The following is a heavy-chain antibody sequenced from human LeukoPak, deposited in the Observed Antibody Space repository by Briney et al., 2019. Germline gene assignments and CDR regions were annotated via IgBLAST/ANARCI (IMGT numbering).Heavy chain of an antibody. Sequence: GGSLRLSCEASGFTFSSFSMNWVRQSPEKGLEWVSSITAGSSHIFYGDSMKGRFTISRDNAKNSLYLQMNSLKSEDTAVYYCTTVAGDYYYYGMDVWGQGTTVTVSS. D-gene: IGHD6-19*01. V-gene: IGHV3-21*04. J-gene: IGHJ6*02. CDR2: ITAGSSHI. CDR3: TTVAGDYYYYGMDV. CDR1: GFTFSSFS.